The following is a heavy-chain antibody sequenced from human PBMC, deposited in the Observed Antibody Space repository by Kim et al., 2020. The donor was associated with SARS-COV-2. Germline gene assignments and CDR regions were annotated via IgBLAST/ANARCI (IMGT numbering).Heavy chain of an antibody. CDR1: GFTFSSYW. V-gene: IGHV3-7*03. CDR3: ARDRGVGATTRADY. Sequence: GGSLRLSCAASGFTFSSYWMSWVRQAPGKGLEWVANIKQDGSEKYYVDSVKGRFTISRDNAKNSLYLQMNSLRAEDTAVYYCARDRGVGATTRADYWGQGTLVTVSS. J-gene: IGHJ4*02. D-gene: IGHD1-26*01. CDR2: IKQDGSEK.